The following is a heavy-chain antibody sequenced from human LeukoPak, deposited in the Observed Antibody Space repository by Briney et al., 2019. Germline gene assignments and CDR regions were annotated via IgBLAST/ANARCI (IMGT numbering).Heavy chain of an antibody. CDR3: ANGGRVVVIGAVWRD. D-gene: IGHD3-22*01. CDR1: GFTFSSYA. V-gene: IGHV3-23*01. J-gene: IGHJ4*02. Sequence: GGSLRLSCAASGFTFSSYAMSWVRQAPGKGLEWVSVISGSGGSTYYADSVKGRFTISRDNSKNTLYLQMNSLRAEDTAVYYCANGGRVVVIGAVWRDWGQGTLVTVSS. CDR2: ISGSGGST.